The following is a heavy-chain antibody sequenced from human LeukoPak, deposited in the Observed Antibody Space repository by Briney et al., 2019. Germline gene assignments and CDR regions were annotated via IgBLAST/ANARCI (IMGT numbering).Heavy chain of an antibody. V-gene: IGHV3-73*01. CDR2: IRSKANSYAT. J-gene: IGHJ6*03. CDR1: GFTLSGSA. D-gene: IGHD3-10*01. CDR3: TVLLIGDYYYMDV. Sequence: GGSLRLSCAASGFTLSGSAMHWVRQASGKGLEWVGRIRSKANSYATAYAASVKGRFTISRDDSKNTAYLQMNSLKTEDTAVYYCTVLLIGDYYYMDVWGKGTTVTVSS.